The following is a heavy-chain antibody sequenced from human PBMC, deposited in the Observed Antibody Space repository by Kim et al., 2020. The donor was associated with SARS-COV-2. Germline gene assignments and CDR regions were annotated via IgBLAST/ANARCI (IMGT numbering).Heavy chain of an antibody. CDR1: GFTFSSYE. CDR3: ARDGSADYDSSGYYFPRYFDY. J-gene: IGHJ4*02. D-gene: IGHD3-22*01. Sequence: GGSLRLSCAASGFTFSSYEMNWVRQAPGKGLEWVSYISSSGSTIYYADSVKGRFTISRDNAKNSLYLQMNSLRAEDTAVYYCARDGSADYDSSGYYFPRYFDYWGQGTLVTVSS. CDR2: ISSSGSTI. V-gene: IGHV3-48*03.